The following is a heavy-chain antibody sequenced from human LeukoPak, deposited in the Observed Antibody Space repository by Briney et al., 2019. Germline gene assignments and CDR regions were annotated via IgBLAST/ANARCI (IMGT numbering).Heavy chain of an antibody. Sequence: GGSLRLSCAASGFTVSSNYMTWVRQAPGKGLEWVSVIYSGGSTYYADSVKGRFTISRDNSKNTLFLQMNSLRAEDTAVYYCARGRSPYSSSWFYFDYWGQGTLVTVSS. V-gene: IGHV3-53*01. CDR2: IYSGGST. J-gene: IGHJ4*02. CDR3: ARGRSPYSSSWFYFDY. CDR1: GFTVSSNY. D-gene: IGHD6-13*01.